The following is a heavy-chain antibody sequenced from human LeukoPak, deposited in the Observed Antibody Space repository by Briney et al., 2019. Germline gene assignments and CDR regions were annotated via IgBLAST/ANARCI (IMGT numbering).Heavy chain of an antibody. CDR2: ISGSGRGT. CDR3: AKDSHFDY. CDR1: GFTFSSYG. V-gene: IGHV3-23*01. J-gene: IGHJ4*02. Sequence: GGSLRLSCAASGFTFSSYGMSWVRQAPGKGLEWVSVISGSGRGTDYADSVKGRFTISRDNSKNTLYLQMNSLRAEDTAVYYCAKDSHFDYWGQGALVTVSS.